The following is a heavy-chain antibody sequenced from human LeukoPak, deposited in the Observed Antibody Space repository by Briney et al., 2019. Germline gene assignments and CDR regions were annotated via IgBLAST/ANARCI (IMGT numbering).Heavy chain of an antibody. D-gene: IGHD2-15*01. CDR2: IYYSGST. V-gene: IGHV4-39*01. CDR1: GGSISSSSYY. CDR3: ARYCSGGSCYPEYFQH. J-gene: IGHJ1*01. Sequence: SETLSLTCTVSGGSISSSSYYWGWIRQPPGKGLEWIGSIYYSGSTYYNPSLKSRVTISVDTSKNQFSLKLSSVTAADTAVYYCARYCSGGSCYPEYFQHWGQGTLVTVSS.